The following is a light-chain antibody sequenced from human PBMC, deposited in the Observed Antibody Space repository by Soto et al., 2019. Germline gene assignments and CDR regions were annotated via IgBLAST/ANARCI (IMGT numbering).Light chain of an antibody. CDR3: QQDYSYSWT. V-gene: IGKV3-15*01. Sequence: EIVITQSPATLSVSPGEGVTFSCRASQSVSYNLAWYQHKPGQAPRLLLSGASTGTSGVPARFSGSGSGTEFTLTIDSLQSEDFATYYCQQDYSYSWTFGQGTKVDIK. CDR2: GAS. J-gene: IGKJ1*01. CDR1: QSVSYN.